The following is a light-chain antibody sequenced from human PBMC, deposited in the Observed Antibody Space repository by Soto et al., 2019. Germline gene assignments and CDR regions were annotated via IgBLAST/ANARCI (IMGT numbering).Light chain of an antibody. J-gene: IGLJ2*01. Sequence: QLVLTQSPSASASLGASVKLTCTLSSGHSSYAIAWHQQQPEKGPRYLMKLNSDGSHSKGDGIPDRFSGSSSGAERYLTISSLQSEDEADYYCQTSDTGIPNVVFGGGTKLTVL. CDR1: SGHSSYA. CDR2: LNSDGSH. CDR3: QTSDTGIPNVV. V-gene: IGLV4-69*01.